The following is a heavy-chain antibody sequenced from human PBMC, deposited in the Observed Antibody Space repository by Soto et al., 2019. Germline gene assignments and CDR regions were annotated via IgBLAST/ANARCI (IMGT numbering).Heavy chain of an antibody. V-gene: IGHV3-23*01. CDR2: ISGRGTDT. J-gene: IGHJ6*02. Sequence: GGSLRLSCVASGFTFSRFDMSWVRQTPGKGLEWVSAISGRGTDTKYAVSVQGRFTISRDNSNNTVYLQMNSLRADDTAVYYCARFTIFYGMDVWGQGTTVTVSS. CDR3: ARFTIFYGMDV. CDR1: GFTFSRFD. D-gene: IGHD3-3*01.